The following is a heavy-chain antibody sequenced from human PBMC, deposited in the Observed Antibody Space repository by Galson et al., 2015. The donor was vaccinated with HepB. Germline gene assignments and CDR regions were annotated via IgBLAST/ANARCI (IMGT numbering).Heavy chain of an antibody. J-gene: IGHJ6*02. CDR2: ISPGGTK. CDR1: GFSFVSHS. D-gene: IGHD2-21*01. Sequence: SLRLSCAASGFSFVSHSMNWVRHSPGKGLEWLAYISPGGTKYYADSARGRFTISRDNVKKSMYLHMSSLRVEDTAVYYCARNPASYDYYNMDVWDQGTTVTVSS. V-gene: IGHV3-48*01. CDR3: ARNPASYDYYNMDV.